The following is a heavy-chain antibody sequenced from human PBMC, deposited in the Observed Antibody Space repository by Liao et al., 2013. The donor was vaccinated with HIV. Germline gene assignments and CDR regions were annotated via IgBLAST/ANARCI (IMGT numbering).Heavy chain of an antibody. CDR1: GGSISSSSYY. Sequence: QLQQWGAGLLKPSETLSLTCAVSGGSISSSSYYWGWIRQPPGKGLQWIGSVYYSGTTYYNPSLKSRVTTSVDTSKNLFFLILNSVTAADTAVYYCARGFRSGSYYFDYWGQGALVTVSS. D-gene: IGHD3-10*01. V-gene: IGHV4-39*07. CDR2: VYYSGTT. CDR3: ARGFRSGSYYFDY. J-gene: IGHJ4*02.